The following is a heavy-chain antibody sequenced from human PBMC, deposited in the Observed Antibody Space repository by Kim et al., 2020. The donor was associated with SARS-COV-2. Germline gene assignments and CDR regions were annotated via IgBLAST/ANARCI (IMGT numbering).Heavy chain of an antibody. J-gene: IGHJ4*02. CDR3: AKETGLLGTQNYFDY. V-gene: IGHV3-23*01. D-gene: IGHD1-26*01. Sequence: DAVKGRFTISRDNSKNTLYLQMNSLRAEDTAVYYCAKETGLLGTQNYFDYWGQGTLVTVSS.